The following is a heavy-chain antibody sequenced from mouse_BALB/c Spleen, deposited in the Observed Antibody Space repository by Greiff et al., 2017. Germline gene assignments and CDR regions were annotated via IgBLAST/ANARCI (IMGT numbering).Heavy chain of an antibody. J-gene: IGHJ4*01. CDR2: ILPGSGST. CDR1: GYTFSSYW. Sequence: VQRVESGAELMKPGASVKISCKATGYTFSSYWIEWVKQRPGHGLEWIGEILPGSGSTNYNEKFKGKATFTADTSSNTAYMQLSSLTSEDSAVYYCARGGEGGYYAMDYWGQGTSVTVSS. CDR3: ARGGEGGYYAMDY. V-gene: IGHV1-9*01.